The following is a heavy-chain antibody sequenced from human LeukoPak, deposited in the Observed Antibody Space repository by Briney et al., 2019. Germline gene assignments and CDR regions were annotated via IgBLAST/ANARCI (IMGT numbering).Heavy chain of an antibody. D-gene: IGHD6-13*01. V-gene: IGHV3-30*04. CDR3: ARDLTEQQLGILEY. CDR1: GFSFSSYG. CDR2: ISYDGSNK. Sequence: TGGSLRLSCAASGFSFSSYGMHWVRQAPGKGLEWVAVISYDGSNKYYADSVKGRFTISRDNSKNTLYLQMNSLRAEDTAVYYCARDLTEQQLGILEYWGQGTLVTVSS. J-gene: IGHJ4*02.